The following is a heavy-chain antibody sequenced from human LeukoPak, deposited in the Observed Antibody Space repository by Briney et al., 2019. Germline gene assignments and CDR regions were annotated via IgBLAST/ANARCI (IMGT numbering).Heavy chain of an antibody. CDR2: IYTSGST. CDR1: GGSISSYY. Sequence: SETLSLTCTVSGGSISSYYWSWIRQPPGKGLEWIGYIYTSGSTNYNPSLKSRVTISVDTSKNQFSLKLSSVTAADTAVYYCARGRSCSSTSCYYDNWFDPWGQGTLVTVSS. J-gene: IGHJ5*02. V-gene: IGHV4-4*09. CDR3: ARGRSCSSTSCYYDNWFDP. D-gene: IGHD2-2*01.